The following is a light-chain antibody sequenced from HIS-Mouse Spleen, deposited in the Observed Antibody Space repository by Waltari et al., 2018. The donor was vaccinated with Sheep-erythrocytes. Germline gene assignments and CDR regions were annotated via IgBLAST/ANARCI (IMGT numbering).Light chain of an antibody. J-gene: IGLJ3*02. CDR2: RNN. CDR3: AAWDDSLSGPV. CDR1: SSNIGSHS. V-gene: IGLV1-47*01. Sequence: QSVLTQPPSASGTPGQRVTISCSGSSSNIGSHSVYWYQQLPGTAPKPRIYRNNQRPSGVPDRFSGSKSGTSASLAISGLRSEDEADYYCAAWDDSLSGPVFGGGTKLTVL.